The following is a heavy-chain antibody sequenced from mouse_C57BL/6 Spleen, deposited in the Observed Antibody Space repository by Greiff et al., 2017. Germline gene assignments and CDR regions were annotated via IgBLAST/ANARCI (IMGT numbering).Heavy chain of an antibody. Sequence: VQLQQSGPELVKPGASVKISCKASGYTFTDYYMNWVKQSHGKSLEWIGDINPNNGGTSYNQKFKGKATLTVDKSSSTAYMELRSLTSEDSAVYYCASDYYSNQCAYWGQGALVTVSA. J-gene: IGHJ3*01. D-gene: IGHD2-5*01. CDR1: GYTFTDYY. V-gene: IGHV1-26*01. CDR3: ASDYYSNQCAY. CDR2: INPNNGGT.